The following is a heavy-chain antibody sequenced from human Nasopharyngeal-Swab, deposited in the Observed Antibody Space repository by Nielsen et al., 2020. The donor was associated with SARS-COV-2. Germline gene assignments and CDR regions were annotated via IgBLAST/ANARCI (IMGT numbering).Heavy chain of an antibody. CDR1: VGTFSSYA. J-gene: IGHJ4*02. CDR2: IIPILGIA. Sequence: SVQVSCKASVGTFSSYAISWVRQAPGQGLEWMGRIIPILGIANYAQKFQGRVTITADKSTSTAYMELSSLRSEDTAVYYCAREGGPYDYVWGSYRYTGEDTLLDYWGQGTLVTVSS. V-gene: IGHV1-69*04. D-gene: IGHD3-16*02. CDR3: AREGGPYDYVWGSYRYTGEDTLLDY.